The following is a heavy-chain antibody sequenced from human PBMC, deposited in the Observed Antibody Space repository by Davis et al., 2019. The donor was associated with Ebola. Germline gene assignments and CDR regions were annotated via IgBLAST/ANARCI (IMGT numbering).Heavy chain of an antibody. D-gene: IGHD4-17*01. CDR2: LNPNSGAS. J-gene: IGHJ5*02. V-gene: IGHV1-2*06. CDR1: GYTFIGHY. CDR3: ARATDFGDYNWLDP. Sequence: ASVTVSCKAFGYTFIGHYIHWVRQAPGQGLEWMGRLNPNSGASDFARKFQGRATMTWDTSVNTVYMELRRLRSDDTAKYFCARATDFGDYNWLDPWGQGTLVTVSS.